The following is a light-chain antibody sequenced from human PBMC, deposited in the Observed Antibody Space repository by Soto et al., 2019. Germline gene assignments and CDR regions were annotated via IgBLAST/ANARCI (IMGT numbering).Light chain of an antibody. CDR3: QQYNNWPPLT. V-gene: IGKV3-15*01. Sequence: EVVMTQSPATLSVSPGERATLSCRASQSFSINVAGYQQKPGQAPRLLIYGASTRATGIPARFSGSGSGTEVTLTISSLESEDFAIYYCQQYNNWPPLTFGGGTKVEIK. J-gene: IGKJ4*01. CDR1: QSFSIN. CDR2: GAS.